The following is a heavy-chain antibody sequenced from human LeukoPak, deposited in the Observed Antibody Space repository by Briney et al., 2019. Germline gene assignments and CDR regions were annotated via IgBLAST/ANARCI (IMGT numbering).Heavy chain of an antibody. D-gene: IGHD3-10*02. CDR3: ARDTLRSGFDR. Sequence: GASVKLSCKSAGYGFTVCYMDWVRQAPGQGLELMGGFNPNSGGTNYAHEVPGRVTMPRATSISTAYMELTRLRSDATAVYYCARDTLRSGFDRWGHGTLVTVSS. J-gene: IGHJ2*01. CDR1: GYGFTVCY. CDR2: FNPNSGGT. V-gene: IGHV1-2*02.